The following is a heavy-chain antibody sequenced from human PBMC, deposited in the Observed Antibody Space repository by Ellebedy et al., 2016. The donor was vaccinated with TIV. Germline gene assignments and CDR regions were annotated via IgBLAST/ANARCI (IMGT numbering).Heavy chain of an antibody. V-gene: IGHV3-66*04. J-gene: IGHJ4*02. CDR3: ARLGVDYYGSGD. CDR2: IYSGGST. D-gene: IGHD3-10*01. CDR1: GFTVSSNY. Sequence: GESLKISXAASGFTVSSNYMSWVRQAPGKGLEWVSVIYSGGSTYYADSVKGRFTISRDNSKNTLYLQMNSLRAEDTAVYYCARLGVDYYGSGDWGQGTLVTVSS.